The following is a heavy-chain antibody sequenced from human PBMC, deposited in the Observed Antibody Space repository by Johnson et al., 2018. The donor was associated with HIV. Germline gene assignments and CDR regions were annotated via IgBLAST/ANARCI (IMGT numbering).Heavy chain of an antibody. Sequence: VQLVESGGGLVQPGGSLRLSCEASESTFSSYWMNWLRQDPGKGLEWVANIRQDGSEKYYVGSVKGRFTVSRDNARKSLYLQMNSLRAEDSAVYYCAREWLYDAVDIWGQGTMVTVSS. CDR1: ESTFSSYW. D-gene: IGHD3-22*01. CDR2: IRQDGSEK. V-gene: IGHV3-7*01. CDR3: AREWLYDAVDI. J-gene: IGHJ3*02.